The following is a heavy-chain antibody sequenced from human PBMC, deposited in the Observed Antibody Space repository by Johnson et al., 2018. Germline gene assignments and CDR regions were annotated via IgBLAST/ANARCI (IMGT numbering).Heavy chain of an antibody. Sequence: VQLVEAGGGLVQPGGSLRLSCAASGFTFSSYSMNWVRQAPGKGLEWVSSIGNTGSTIHYADSLKGRFTISRDNARDSLYRQGNSLRVEDTAVYYCVRDGAVGYGSGWIRYFQHWGQGTLVTVSS. V-gene: IGHV3-48*01. J-gene: IGHJ1*01. D-gene: IGHD2-15*01. CDR1: GFTFSSYS. CDR2: IGNTGSTI. CDR3: VRDGAVGYGSGWIRYFQH.